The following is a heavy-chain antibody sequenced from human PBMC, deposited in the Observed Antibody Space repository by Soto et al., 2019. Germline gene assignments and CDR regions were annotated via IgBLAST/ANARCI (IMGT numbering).Heavy chain of an antibody. J-gene: IGHJ6*02. Sequence: PGGSLRLSCAASGFTFSSYAMSWVRQAPGKGLEWVSAISGSGGSTYYADSVKGRFTISRDNSKNTLYLQMNSLRAEDTAVYYCAKYGDLYYYYYGMDVWGQGTTVTAP. V-gene: IGHV3-23*01. CDR2: ISGSGGST. CDR1: GFTFSSYA. CDR3: AKYGDLYYYYYGMDV. D-gene: IGHD4-17*01.